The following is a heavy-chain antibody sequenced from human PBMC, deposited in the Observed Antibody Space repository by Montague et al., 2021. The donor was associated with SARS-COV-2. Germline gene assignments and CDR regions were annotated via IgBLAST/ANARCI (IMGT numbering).Heavy chain of an antibody. CDR2: INHGGST. J-gene: IGHJ6*03. Sequence: SETLSLTCAVHGGSFSTYSWNWIRQPPGKGLEWIGEINHGGSTKYSPSLKSRLVISADTSKNQFSLKLTSVAAADTAVYYCARLRDGVVPSPILGVGPYYSYYYMDVWGRGTTVTVSS. V-gene: IGHV4-34*01. CDR3: ARLRDGVVPSPILGVGPYYSYYYMDV. CDR1: GGSFSTYS. D-gene: IGHD3-10*01.